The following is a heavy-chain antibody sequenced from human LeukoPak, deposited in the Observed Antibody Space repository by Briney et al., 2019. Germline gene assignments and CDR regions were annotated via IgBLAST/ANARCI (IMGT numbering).Heavy chain of an antibody. CDR3: ASDIVVVPAAMVFTFDY. V-gene: IGHV1-69*06. D-gene: IGHD2-2*01. CDR2: IIPVFGTA. CDR1: GGTFSSYA. Sequence: SVKVSCKASGGTFSSYAISWVRQAPGQGLEWMGGIIPVFGTANYAQKFQGRVTITADKSTSTAYMELSSLRSEDTAVYYCASDIVVVPAAMVFTFDYWGQGTLVTVSS. J-gene: IGHJ4*02.